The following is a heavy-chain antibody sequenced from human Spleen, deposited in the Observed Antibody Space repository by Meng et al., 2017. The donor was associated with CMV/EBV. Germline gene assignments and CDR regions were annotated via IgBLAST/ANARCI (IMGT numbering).Heavy chain of an antibody. D-gene: IGHD3-10*01. Sequence: SVKVSCKASGGSFSSYAISWVRQAPGQGLEWMGGIIPMFGTTNHAQKFQGRVTITTDESTSTVYMELSSLRSEDTADYYCARDHHFGSGSYCDYWGQGTLVTVSS. CDR1: GGSFSSYA. V-gene: IGHV1-69*05. J-gene: IGHJ4*02. CDR3: ARDHHFGSGSYCDY. CDR2: IIPMFGTT.